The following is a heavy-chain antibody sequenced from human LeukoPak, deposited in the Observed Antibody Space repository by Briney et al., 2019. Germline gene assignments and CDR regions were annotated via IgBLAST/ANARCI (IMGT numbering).Heavy chain of an antibody. J-gene: IGHJ6*03. CDR2: ISAYNGNT. V-gene: IGHV1-18*01. D-gene: IGHD6-19*01. Sequence: ASVKVSCKASGYTFTSYGISWVRQAPGQGLEWMGWISAYNGNTNYAQKLQGRVTMTTDTSTSTAYMELRSLRAEDTALYYCARDHNGWYNYYYMDVWGKGTTVTVSS. CDR3: ARDHNGWYNYYYMDV. CDR1: GYTFTSYG.